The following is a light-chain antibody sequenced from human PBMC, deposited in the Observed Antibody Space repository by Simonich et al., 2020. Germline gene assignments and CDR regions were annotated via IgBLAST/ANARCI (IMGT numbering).Light chain of an antibody. J-gene: IGLJ3*02. CDR3: AAWDDSLSGWV. Sequence: QSVLTQPPSASGTPGQRVTISCSGSSSNIGSNYVYCYQQLPGTAPKILIYRNNQRPSGVPGRFSGSKSGTSASLAISGLRSEDEADYYCAAWDDSLSGWVFGGGTKLTVL. V-gene: IGLV1-47*01. CDR2: RNN. CDR1: SSNIGSNY.